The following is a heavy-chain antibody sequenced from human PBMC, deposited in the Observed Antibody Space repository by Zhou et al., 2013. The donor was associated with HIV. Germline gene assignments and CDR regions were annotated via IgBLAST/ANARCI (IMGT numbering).Heavy chain of an antibody. D-gene: IGHD3-22*01. CDR1: GGTFSSYA. V-gene: IGHV1-69*05. CDR3: ARSPDYYDSSGHAFDI. Sequence: QVQLVQSGAEVKKPGSSVKVSCKASGGTFSSYAISWVRQAPGQGLEWMGGIIPIFGTANYAQKFQGRVTITTDESTSTAYMELSSLRSEDTAVYYCARSPDYYDSSGHAFDIWGQGTMVTVSS. CDR2: IIPIFGTA. J-gene: IGHJ3*02.